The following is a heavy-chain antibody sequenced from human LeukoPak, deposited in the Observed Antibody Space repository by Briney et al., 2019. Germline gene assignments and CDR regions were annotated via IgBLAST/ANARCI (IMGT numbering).Heavy chain of an antibody. V-gene: IGHV4-30-4*08. CDR2: IYYSGNT. CDR1: GGSISSGDYY. Sequence: SETLSLTCTVSGGSISSGDYYWSWIRQPPGKGLEWIGYIYYSGNTYYNPSLTSRVTISIDTSKNQFSLKLNSVTAADTAVYYCARDSIAAAGKGTFDIWGQGTMVTVSS. J-gene: IGHJ3*02. D-gene: IGHD6-13*01. CDR3: ARDSIAAAGKGTFDI.